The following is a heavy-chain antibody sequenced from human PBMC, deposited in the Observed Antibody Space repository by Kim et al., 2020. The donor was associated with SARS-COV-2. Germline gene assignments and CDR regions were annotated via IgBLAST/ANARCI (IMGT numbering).Heavy chain of an antibody. Sequence: SVKGRVTISRDNSKNTLYLQMNSLRAEDTAVYYCAKPRQQWLVHYYYFDYWGQGTLVTVSS. D-gene: IGHD6-19*01. J-gene: IGHJ4*02. V-gene: IGHV3-23*01. CDR3: AKPRQQWLVHYYYFDY.